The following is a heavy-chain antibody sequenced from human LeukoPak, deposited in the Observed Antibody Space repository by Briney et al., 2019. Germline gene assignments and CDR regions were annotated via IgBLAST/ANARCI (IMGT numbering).Heavy chain of an antibody. CDR2: TIPIFGTA. CDR3: ARARGVRDYYFDY. D-gene: IGHD3-10*01. J-gene: IGHJ4*02. Sequence: SVEVYCKASGGTFSSYVISWVRQAPGQGLEWMGGTIPIFGTANYAQKFQGRVTITADESTSTAYMELSSLRSEDTAVYYCARARGVRDYYFDYGGQGTLVTVSS. V-gene: IGHV1-69*01. CDR1: GGTFSSYV.